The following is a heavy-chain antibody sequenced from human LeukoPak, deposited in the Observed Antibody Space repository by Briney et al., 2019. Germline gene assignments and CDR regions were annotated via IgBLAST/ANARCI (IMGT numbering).Heavy chain of an antibody. CDR3: AKEFLRWGFDP. J-gene: IGHJ5*02. V-gene: IGHV3-21*04. CDR1: GFTVSSNY. Sequence: GGSLRLSCAASGFTVSSNYMSWVRQAPGKGLEWVSSINSGSTYTYYTESVKGRFTVSRDNAKNSLFLQMNSLRAEDTAVYYCAKEFLRWGFDPWGQGTLVTVSS. D-gene: IGHD2-21*01. CDR2: INSGSTYT.